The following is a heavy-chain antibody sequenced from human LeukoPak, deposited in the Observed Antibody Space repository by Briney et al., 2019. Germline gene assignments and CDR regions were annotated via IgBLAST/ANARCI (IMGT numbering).Heavy chain of an antibody. J-gene: IGHJ6*02. CDR2: IYYSGST. Sequence: GSLRLSCAASGFTFSSYWMSWIRQPPGKGLEWIGSIYYSGSTYYNPSLKSRVTISVDTSKNQFSLKLSSVTAADTAVYYCASPKREYYDFWSGYYYYGMDVWGQGTTVTVSS. CDR1: GFTFSSYW. D-gene: IGHD3-3*01. CDR3: ASPKREYYDFWSGYYYYGMDV. V-gene: IGHV4-39*01.